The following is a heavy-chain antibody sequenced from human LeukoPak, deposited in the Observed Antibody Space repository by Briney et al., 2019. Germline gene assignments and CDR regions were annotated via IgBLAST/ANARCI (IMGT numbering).Heavy chain of an antibody. D-gene: IGHD2-2*01. Sequence: GGSLRLSCAASGFTFSDYWMSWVRQAPGKGLEWVANIEQDGSDKYYVDSVKGRFTISRDNAKNSLYLQMNSLRAEDTAVYYCARAGSSSTSRRAFDPWGQGTLVTVSS. J-gene: IGHJ5*02. CDR3: ARAGSSSTSRRAFDP. CDR1: GFTFSDYW. V-gene: IGHV3-7*01. CDR2: IEQDGSDK.